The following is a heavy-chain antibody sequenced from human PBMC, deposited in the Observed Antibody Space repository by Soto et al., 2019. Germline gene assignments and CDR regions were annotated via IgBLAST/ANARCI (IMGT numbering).Heavy chain of an antibody. D-gene: IGHD3-9*01. CDR3: ATQGDDILTGRHYDN. V-gene: IGHV4-39*01. CDR1: GGSMSSSSYY. CDR2: IYYSGST. J-gene: IGHJ4*02. Sequence: SETLSLTCTVSGGSMSSSSYYWGWIRQPPGKGLEWIGSIYYSGSTHYNPSLKSRATISVDTSKNQFSLKLSSVTAADTAVYYCATQGDDILTGRHYDNWGQGILVTVSS.